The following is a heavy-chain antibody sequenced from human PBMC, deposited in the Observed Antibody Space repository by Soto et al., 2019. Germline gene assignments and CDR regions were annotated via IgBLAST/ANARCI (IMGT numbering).Heavy chain of an antibody. CDR1: GFSLSTSGVG. J-gene: IGHJ3*02. Sequence: QITLKESGPTLVKPTQTLTLTCTFSGFSLSTSGVGVGWIRHPQGKALEWLALIYWDDDKRYSPSLKSRLTITKDTSKTQVVLTMTNMDPVDTATYYCAHIGTSGELVDAFDIWGQGTMVTVSS. D-gene: IGHD6-6*01. CDR2: IYWDDDK. CDR3: AHIGTSGELVDAFDI. V-gene: IGHV2-5*02.